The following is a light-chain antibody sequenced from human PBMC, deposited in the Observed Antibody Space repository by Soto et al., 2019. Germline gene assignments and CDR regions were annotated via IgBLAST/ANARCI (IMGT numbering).Light chain of an antibody. Sequence: EIVLTQSPGTLSLSPGERATLSCRASQSVSSSYLAWYQQKPGQAPRLLIYGASSRATGIPDRFSGSGSGTDFTLTISRLEPEDFATYYCQQRKSYPITFGQGTRLEIK. V-gene: IGKV3D-20*02. CDR3: QQRKSYPIT. J-gene: IGKJ5*01. CDR1: QSVSSSY. CDR2: GAS.